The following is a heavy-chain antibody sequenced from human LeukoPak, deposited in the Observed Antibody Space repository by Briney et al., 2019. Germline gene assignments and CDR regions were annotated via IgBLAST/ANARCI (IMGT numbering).Heavy chain of an antibody. CDR3: ARSLYCSGGSCRFDY. CDR1: GYSFTNSW. D-gene: IGHD2-15*01. V-gene: IGHV5-51*01. J-gene: IGHJ4*02. Sequence: GESLKISCEGSGYSFTNSWIGWVRQMPGKGLEWMGIIYPGDSDIRYSPSFQGQVTISADKSITTAYLQWSSLKASDTAIYYCARSLYCSGGSCRFDYWGQGTLVTVSS. CDR2: IYPGDSDI.